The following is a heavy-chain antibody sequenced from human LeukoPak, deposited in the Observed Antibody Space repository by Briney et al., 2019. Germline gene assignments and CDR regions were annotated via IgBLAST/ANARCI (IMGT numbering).Heavy chain of an antibody. V-gene: IGHV3-33*06. Sequence: GKSLTLSCVASQFRFPFSHYGMHWVRQAPGRGLEWVAVIWSDGSNQYYADAVKGRFTISRDNSKNTLYFQMNSLRAEDTAVYYCAKDRAGGYFYDSSDLWGQGTLVTVSS. CDR1: QFRFPFSHYG. CDR2: IWSDGSNQ. CDR3: AKDRAGGYFYDSSDL. J-gene: IGHJ5*02. D-gene: IGHD3-22*01.